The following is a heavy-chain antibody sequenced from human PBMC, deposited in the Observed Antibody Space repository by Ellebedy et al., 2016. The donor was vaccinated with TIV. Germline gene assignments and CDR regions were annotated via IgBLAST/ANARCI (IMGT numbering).Heavy chain of an antibody. Sequence: GESLKISXAASGFTFSSYSMNWVRQAPGKGLVWVSRINSDGSSTSYADSVKGRFTISRDNAKNTLYLQMNSLRAEDTAVYYCAKGWSGIDLDYWGQGTLVTVSS. CDR3: AKGWSGIDLDY. D-gene: IGHD1-26*01. V-gene: IGHV3-74*01. CDR1: GFTFSSYS. J-gene: IGHJ4*02. CDR2: INSDGSST.